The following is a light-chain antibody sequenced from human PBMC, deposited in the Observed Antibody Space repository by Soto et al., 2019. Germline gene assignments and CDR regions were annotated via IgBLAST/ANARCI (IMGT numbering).Light chain of an antibody. CDR3: CSYAGSYTGV. V-gene: IGLV2-11*01. CDR2: DVS. CDR1: SSDVGGYNF. Sequence: QSALTQPRSVSGSPGQSVTISCTGTSSDVGGYNFVSWYQQHPGTARKLMIYDVSKRPSGVPDRFSGSKSGNTASLTISGLQAEDEGDYYCCSYAGSYTGVFGTGTKLTVL. J-gene: IGLJ1*01.